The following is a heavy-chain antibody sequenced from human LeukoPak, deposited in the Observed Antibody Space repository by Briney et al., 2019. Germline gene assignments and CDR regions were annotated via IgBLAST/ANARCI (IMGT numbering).Heavy chain of an antibody. CDR2: IYYSGST. CDR1: GDSISNNC. J-gene: IGHJ6*03. Sequence: PSGTLSLTCAVSGDSISNNCWSWVRQSPGKGLEWIGSIYYSGSTYYNPSLKSRVTISVDTSKNQFSLKLSSVTAEDTAVYSCARLISSAAGTFGYYYYYYMDVWGKGTTVTISS. D-gene: IGHD6-19*01. V-gene: IGHV4-39*01. CDR3: ARLISSAAGTFGYYYYYYMDV.